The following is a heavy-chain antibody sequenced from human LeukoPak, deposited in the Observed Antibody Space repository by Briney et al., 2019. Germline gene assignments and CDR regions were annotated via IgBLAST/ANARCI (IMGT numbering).Heavy chain of an antibody. CDR2: ISGSGAST. CDR3: AKDFDYGGNSGDAYDI. V-gene: IGHV3-23*01. CDR1: GFTLSRYS. J-gene: IGHJ3*02. Sequence: GESLTLSCAASGFTLSRYSMSWVRQAPGKGLEWVSSISGSGASTYYADSVKGRFTISRDNSKNTLSLQMNRLRDEDTAIYYCAKDFDYGGNSGDAYDIWGRGTVVAVSS. D-gene: IGHD4-23*01.